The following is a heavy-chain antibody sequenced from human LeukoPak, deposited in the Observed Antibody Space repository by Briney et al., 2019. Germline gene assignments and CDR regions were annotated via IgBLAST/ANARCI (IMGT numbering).Heavy chain of an antibody. D-gene: IGHD5-18*01. Sequence: ASVKVSCKASGYTFTVYYMHWVRQAPGQGLGWMGWINPNSGGTNYAQKCQGRVTMTRDKSISTAYMEPTRLRPDDTAAYYCASRYSYGYDFDYWGQGTLVTVSS. CDR3: ASRYSYGYDFDY. CDR2: INPNSGGT. J-gene: IGHJ4*02. CDR1: GYTFTVYY. V-gene: IGHV1-2*02.